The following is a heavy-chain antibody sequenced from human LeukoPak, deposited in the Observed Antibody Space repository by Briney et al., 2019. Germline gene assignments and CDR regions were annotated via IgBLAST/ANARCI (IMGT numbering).Heavy chain of an antibody. V-gene: IGHV3-7*02. CDR2: IKQDGSEK. D-gene: IGHD1-26*01. CDR1: RFTFSNYW. J-gene: IGHJ4*02. CDR3: ATPTIVGRTPVDY. Sequence: PGGSLRLSCAASRFTFSNYWMTWVRQAPGKGLEWVANIKQDGSEKYYVDSVKGRFTISRDNAKNSLYLQMNSLRAEGTAVYYCATPTIVGRTPVDYWGQGTLVTVSS.